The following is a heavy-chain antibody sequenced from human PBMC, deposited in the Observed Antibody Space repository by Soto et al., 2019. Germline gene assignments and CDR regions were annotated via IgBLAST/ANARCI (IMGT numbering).Heavy chain of an antibody. Sequence: SETLSLTCTVSGGSISSGGYYWSWIRQHPGKGLEWIGYIYYSGSTYYNPSLKSRVTISVDTSKNQFSLKLSSVTAADTAVYYCARGYYYDSSGFSWGQGTLVTVSS. CDR3: ARGYYYDSSGFS. CDR2: IYYSGST. J-gene: IGHJ5*02. V-gene: IGHV4-31*03. D-gene: IGHD3-22*01. CDR1: GGSISSGGYY.